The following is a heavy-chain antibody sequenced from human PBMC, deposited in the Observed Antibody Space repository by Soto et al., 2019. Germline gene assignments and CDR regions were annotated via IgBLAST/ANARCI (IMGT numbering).Heavy chain of an antibody. Sequence: GGSLRLSCAASGFTFSSYAMHWFRQAQGKGLEWVAVISYDGSNKYYADSVKGRFTISRDNSKNTLYLQMNSLRAEDTAVYYCARYNYYDSSGYYYMYFDYWGQGTLVTVSS. CDR1: GFTFSSYA. D-gene: IGHD3-22*01. CDR3: ARYNYYDSSGYYYMYFDY. CDR2: ISYDGSNK. V-gene: IGHV3-30-3*01. J-gene: IGHJ4*02.